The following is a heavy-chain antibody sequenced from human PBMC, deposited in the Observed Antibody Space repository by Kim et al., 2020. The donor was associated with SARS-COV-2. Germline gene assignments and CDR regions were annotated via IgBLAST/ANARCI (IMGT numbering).Heavy chain of an antibody. CDR2: FDPEDGET. D-gene: IGHD6-19*01. CDR3: ATGVAVAGRSSDYYYYYGMDV. V-gene: IGHV1-24*01. Sequence: ASVKVSCKVSGYTLTELSMHWVRQAPGKGLEWMGGFDPEDGETIYAQKFQGRVTMTEDTSTDTAYMELSSLRSEDTAVYYCATGVAVAGRSSDYYYYYGMDVWGQGTTVPVSS. CDR1: GYTLTELS. J-gene: IGHJ6*02.